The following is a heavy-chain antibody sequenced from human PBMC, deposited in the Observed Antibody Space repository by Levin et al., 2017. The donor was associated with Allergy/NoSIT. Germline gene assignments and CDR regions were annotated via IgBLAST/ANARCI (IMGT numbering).Heavy chain of an antibody. J-gene: IGHJ4*02. CDR2: IIPVLGLK. Sequence: SVKVSCKASGGSFRNYTISWVRQAPGQGLEWMGRIIPVLGLKRYAQMFEGRVTFSADKSTSTVYMELSSLRSEDSAVYYCARDAKRDGPIIDYWGPGTLVTVSS. D-gene: IGHD2-21*02. CDR3: ARDAKRDGPIIDY. CDR1: GGSFRNYT. V-gene: IGHV1-69*04.